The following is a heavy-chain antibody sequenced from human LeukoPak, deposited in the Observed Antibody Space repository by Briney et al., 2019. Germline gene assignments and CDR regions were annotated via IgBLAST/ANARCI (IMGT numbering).Heavy chain of an antibody. CDR1: GFTFSSNG. Sequence: GGPLRLSCAASGFTFSSNGMSWVRKAPGKGLEWVSSISGSGDKTYYADSVKGRFTISRDNSKSTMYLQMNSLRAEDTAVYHCAKTNGYYDLWGQGTLVIVSS. CDR3: AKTNGYYDL. V-gene: IGHV3-23*01. CDR2: ISGSGDKT. J-gene: IGHJ4*02. D-gene: IGHD3-22*01.